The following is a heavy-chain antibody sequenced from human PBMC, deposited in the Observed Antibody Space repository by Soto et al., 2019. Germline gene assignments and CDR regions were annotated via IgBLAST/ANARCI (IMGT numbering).Heavy chain of an antibody. CDR1: GFTFGDYP. CDR2: IRSKAYGGTT. V-gene: IGHV3-49*04. CDR3: TRLRGYSYGYSDY. J-gene: IGHJ4*02. Sequence: LRLSCAASGFTFGDYPMSWVRQAPGKGLEWLGFIRSKAYGGTTEYAASVEGRFTISRDDSKSIAYLQMNSLKTEDTAVYYCTRLRGYSYGYSDYWGQGALVTVSS. D-gene: IGHD5-18*01.